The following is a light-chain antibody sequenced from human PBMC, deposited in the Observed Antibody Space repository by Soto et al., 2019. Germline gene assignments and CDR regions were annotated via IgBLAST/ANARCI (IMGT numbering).Light chain of an antibody. CDR1: QDIRSY. V-gene: IGKV1-6*01. Sequence: ALQMTQSPSSLSASVGDRVTITCRASQDIRSYLGWYQQEPGKTPKLLIYAASSLQSGVPSRFSGSASGADFTLTINSLQPEDFATYYCLQEYNYPLTLGGGTKVXIK. CDR3: LQEYNYPLT. CDR2: AAS. J-gene: IGKJ4*01.